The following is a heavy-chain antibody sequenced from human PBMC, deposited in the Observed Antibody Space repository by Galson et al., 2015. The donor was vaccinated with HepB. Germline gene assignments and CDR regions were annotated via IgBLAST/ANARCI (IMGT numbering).Heavy chain of an antibody. CDR3: ARDNDFWSGYLLDY. CDR2: IWYDGSNK. CDR1: GFTFSSYG. D-gene: IGHD3-3*01. V-gene: IGHV3-33*01. Sequence: SLRLSCAASGFTFSSYGMHWVRQAPGKGLEWVAVIWYDGSNKYYADSVKGRFTISRDNSKNTLYLQMNSLRAEDTAVYYCARDNDFWSGYLLDYWGQGTLVTVSS. J-gene: IGHJ4*02.